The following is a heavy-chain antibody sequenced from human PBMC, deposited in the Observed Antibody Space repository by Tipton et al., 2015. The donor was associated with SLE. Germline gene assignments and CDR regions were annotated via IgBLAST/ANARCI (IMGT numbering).Heavy chain of an antibody. CDR1: GFTFRSYG. V-gene: IGHV3-30*18. CDR2: ISYDGSNK. J-gene: IGHJ4*02. CDR3: AKDRVGGREQLVDY. D-gene: IGHD6-13*01. Sequence: SLRLSCAASGFTFRSYGMHWVRQAPGKGLEWVAVISYDGSNKYYADSVKGRFTISRDNSKNTLYLQMNSLRAEDTAVYYCAKDRVGGREQLVDYWGQGTLVTVSS.